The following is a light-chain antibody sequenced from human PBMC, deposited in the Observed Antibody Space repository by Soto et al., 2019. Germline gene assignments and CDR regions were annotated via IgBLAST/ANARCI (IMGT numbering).Light chain of an antibody. V-gene: IGKV3-20*01. J-gene: IGKJ4*01. CDR3: QQYDSSPLT. CDR1: QSVSSSF. CDR2: GAS. Sequence: EIVLTQSPGTLSLSPGERATLSCRASQSVSSSFLAWYQQKPGQAPRLLIYGASSRATGIPDRFSGSGSGTDFTLTISRLEPEDVAVYYCQQYDSSPLTFGGGTKVES.